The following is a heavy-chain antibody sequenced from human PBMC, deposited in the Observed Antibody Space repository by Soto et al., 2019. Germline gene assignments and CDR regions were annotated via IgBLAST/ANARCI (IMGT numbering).Heavy chain of an antibody. Sequence: QVQLVQSGAEVKKPGASVRISCRASGYSFTSTYVHWVRQAPGQGPEWMGIINPAGGTTYYAQKFPGGLTIPSDTSTDPVFMDLNDLTSEDTAVYFCALKVVSYYDNWGQGTLLTVSS. CDR1: GYSFTSTY. CDR3: ALKVVSYYDN. J-gene: IGHJ4*02. CDR2: INPAGGTT. V-gene: IGHV1-46*01.